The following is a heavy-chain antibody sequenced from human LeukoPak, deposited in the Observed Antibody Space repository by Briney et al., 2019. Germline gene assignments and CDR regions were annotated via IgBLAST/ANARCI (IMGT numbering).Heavy chain of an antibody. CDR3: ARGLRRGYSYEDY. Sequence: PSETLSLTCTVSGGSISGYYWSWVRQPPGKGLEWIGYIYYSGSTNYNPSLKSRVTISVDTSKNQFSLKLSSVTAADTAVYYCARGLRRGYSYEDYWGQGTLVTVSS. CDR1: GGSISGYY. D-gene: IGHD5-18*01. CDR2: IYYSGST. V-gene: IGHV4-59*01. J-gene: IGHJ4*02.